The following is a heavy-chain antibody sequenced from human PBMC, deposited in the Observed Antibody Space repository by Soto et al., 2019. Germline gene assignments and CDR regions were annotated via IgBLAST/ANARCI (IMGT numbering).Heavy chain of an antibody. J-gene: IGHJ4*02. CDR3: ARDPYSSTTVTIMAY. Sequence: EVQLVESGGGLVQPGGSLRLYCAASGFTFSNYAMNWVRQAPGKGLEWVSYISHKSSAIYHADSVKGRFTISRDNAKNSLYLQMNSLRDVDTAVYYCARDPYSSTTVTIMAYWGQGTLVTVSS. V-gene: IGHV3-48*02. CDR2: ISHKSSAI. D-gene: IGHD4-17*01. CDR1: GFTFSNYA.